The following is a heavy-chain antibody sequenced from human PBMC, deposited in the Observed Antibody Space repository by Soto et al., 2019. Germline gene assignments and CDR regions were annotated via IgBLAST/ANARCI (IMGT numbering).Heavy chain of an antibody. D-gene: IGHD2-15*01. V-gene: IGHV1-46*01. CDR1: GYTFTSYY. CDR2: INPSGGST. Sequence: ASVKVSCKASGYTFTSYYMHWVRQAPGQGLEWMGIINPSGGSTSYAQKFQGRVTMTRDTSTSTVYMELSSLRSEDTAVYYCGTTVFGKDPYYYYGMDVCGQATTVTVSS. CDR3: GTTVFGKDPYYYYGMDV. J-gene: IGHJ6*02.